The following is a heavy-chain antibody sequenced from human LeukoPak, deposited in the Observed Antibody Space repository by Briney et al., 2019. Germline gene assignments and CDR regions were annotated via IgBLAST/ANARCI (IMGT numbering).Heavy chain of an antibody. J-gene: IGHJ4*02. CDR2: ISYDGGHK. CDR3: ARSDGYCAGGSCSPDY. V-gene: IGHV3-30*03. Sequence: PGGSLRLSCAASEFTFSNYGMHWVRQTPGEGLEWLAVISYDGGHKYYAGSVQGRFTISRDNSKNTVYLQMDNLRVDDTAVYFCARSDGYCAGGSCSPDYWGQGTLVTVSS. D-gene: IGHD2-15*01. CDR1: EFTFSNYG.